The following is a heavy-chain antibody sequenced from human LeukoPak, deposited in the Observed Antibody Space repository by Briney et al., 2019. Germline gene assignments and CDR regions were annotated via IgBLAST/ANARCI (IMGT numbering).Heavy chain of an antibody. Sequence: GGSLRLSCAASGFTFDDYGMSWVRQAPGKGLEWFSDINWNGGSTGYADSVKGRFTISRDNAKNSLYLQLNSLRAEDTALYYCARATRPYCTSTSCRDWYFDLWGRGTLVTVSS. D-gene: IGHD2-2*01. CDR3: ARATRPYCTSTSCRDWYFDL. J-gene: IGHJ2*01. CDR2: INWNGGST. CDR1: GFTFDDYG. V-gene: IGHV3-20*04.